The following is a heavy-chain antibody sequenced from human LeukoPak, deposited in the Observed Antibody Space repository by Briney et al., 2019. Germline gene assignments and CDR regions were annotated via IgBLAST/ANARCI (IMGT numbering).Heavy chain of an antibody. D-gene: IGHD3-22*01. CDR2: IHITQTT. V-gene: IGHV4-4*07. CDR1: RGSISGYY. J-gene: IGHJ4*02. Sequence: SETLSLTCTVSRGSISGYYWSWIRQPAGKGLEWIGRIHITQTTNYNPSLKSRVTISVDTSKNQFSLKLSSVTAADTAVYYCARGQYYYDSSGYYYVDYWGQGTLVTVSS. CDR3: ARGQYYYDSSGYYYVDY.